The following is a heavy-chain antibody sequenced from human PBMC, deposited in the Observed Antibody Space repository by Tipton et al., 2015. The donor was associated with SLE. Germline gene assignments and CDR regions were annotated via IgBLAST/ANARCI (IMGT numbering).Heavy chain of an antibody. Sequence: TLSLTCTVSGGSISSDDYYWSWIRQHPGKGLEWIGHISYSGSTYYNPSLKSRITISVDTSKNHFSLRLSSVTTADTAVYYCARVTGDRRYFFDYWGQGTLVTVSS. J-gene: IGHJ4*02. CDR3: ARVTGDRRYFFDY. CDR1: GGSISSDDYY. CDR2: ISYSGST. V-gene: IGHV4-31*03. D-gene: IGHD7-27*01.